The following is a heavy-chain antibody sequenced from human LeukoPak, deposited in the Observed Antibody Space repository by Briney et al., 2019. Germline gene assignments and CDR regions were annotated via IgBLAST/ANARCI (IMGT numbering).Heavy chain of an antibody. CDR2: ISSSGSTI. Sequence: QPGGSLRLSCATSGCTFSSYEMNWVRQARGKGLEWVSYISSSGSTIYYADSVKGRFTISRDNAKNTLYLQMNSLRAEDTAVYYCARWQWVYYMDVWGKGTTVTISS. J-gene: IGHJ6*03. CDR3: ARWQWVYYMDV. V-gene: IGHV3-48*03. CDR1: GCTFSSYE. D-gene: IGHD4-23*01.